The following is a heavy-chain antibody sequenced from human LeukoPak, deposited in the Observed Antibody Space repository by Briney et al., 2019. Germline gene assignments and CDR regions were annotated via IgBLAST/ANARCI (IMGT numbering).Heavy chain of an antibody. J-gene: IGHJ4*02. Sequence: GRSLRLSCTASGFTFGDYAMSWVRQAPGKGLEWVGFIRSKAYGGTTEYAASVKGRFTISRDDSKSIAYLQMNSLKTEDTAVYYCTSVVPAAKYWGQGTLVTVSS. CDR3: TSVVPAAKY. CDR2: IRSKAYGGTT. CDR1: GFTFGDYA. V-gene: IGHV3-49*04. D-gene: IGHD2-2*01.